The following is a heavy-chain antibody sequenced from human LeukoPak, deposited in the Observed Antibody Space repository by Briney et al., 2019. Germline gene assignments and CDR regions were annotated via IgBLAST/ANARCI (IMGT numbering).Heavy chain of an antibody. CDR1: GGSISSYY. CDR2: IYYSGST. J-gene: IGHJ5*02. Sequence: SETLSLTCTVSGGSISSYYWSWIRQPPGKGLEWIGYIYYSGSTNYNPSLKSRVTISVDTSKNQFSLKLSSVTAADTAVYYCARGARREFDPWGQGTLVTVSS. CDR3: ARGARREFDP. V-gene: IGHV4-59*01.